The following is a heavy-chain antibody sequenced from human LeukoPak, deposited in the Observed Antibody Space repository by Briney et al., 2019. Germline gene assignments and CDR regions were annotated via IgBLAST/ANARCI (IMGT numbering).Heavy chain of an antibody. J-gene: IGHJ6*02. D-gene: IGHD1-1*01. V-gene: IGHV3-9*01. CDR3: TGDLRPGGTDI. CDR2: ISWNSGSI. CDR1: GFTFDDYA. Sequence: GRSLRLSCAASGFTFDDYAMHWVRQAPGKGLEWVSGISWNSGSIGYADSVKGRFTVSRDDAKSTFFLQMNSLRPEDTAFYFCTGDLRPGGTDIWGQGTTVTVSS.